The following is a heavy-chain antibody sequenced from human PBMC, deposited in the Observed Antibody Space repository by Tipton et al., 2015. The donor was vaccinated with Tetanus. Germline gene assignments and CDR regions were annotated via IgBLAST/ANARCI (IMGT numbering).Heavy chain of an antibody. Sequence: LVKPSQTLTLTCTVSGFSLSNARMGVSWIRQPPGKALEWLAHIFSNDAKSYSTSLKSRLTISKDTSKSQVVLTMTNMDPGDTATYYCARTSPSDHLYYYDSSGTDPKMHAFDIWGQGTMVTVSS. D-gene: IGHD3-22*01. CDR3: ARTSPSDHLYYYDSSGTDPKMHAFDI. CDR2: IFSNDAK. V-gene: IGHV2-26*01. J-gene: IGHJ3*02. CDR1: GFSLSNARMG.